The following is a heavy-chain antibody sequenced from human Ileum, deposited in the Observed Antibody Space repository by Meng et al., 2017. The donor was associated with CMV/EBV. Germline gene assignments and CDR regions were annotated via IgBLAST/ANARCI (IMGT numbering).Heavy chain of an antibody. CDR2: HYVSVST. D-gene: IGHD3-16*01. Sequence: GSRLCIRSETLVLTCSVSGGSMSGYYWGWIRQAAGKGCEWIGRHYVSVSTDYNPSLKSRATMSVDTSKKQFSLRLTSVTGADTAVYFCARECYADHDDHGGTSEYWGQGILVTVSS. CDR1: GGSMSGYY. J-gene: IGHJ4*02. CDR3: ARECYADHDDHGGTSEY. V-gene: IGHV4-4*07.